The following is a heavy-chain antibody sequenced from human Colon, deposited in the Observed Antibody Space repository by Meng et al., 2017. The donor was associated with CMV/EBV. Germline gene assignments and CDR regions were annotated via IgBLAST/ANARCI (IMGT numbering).Heavy chain of an antibody. CDR2: ISTSSGST. CDR1: GYSFTTYA. J-gene: IGHJ5*02. D-gene: IGHD3-16*01. V-gene: IGHV1-2*02. Sequence: ASVKVSCKASGYSFTTYALSWVRQAPGQGLEWMGWISTSSGSTIYAQKFQGRVTMARDTSISTAYMELNSLTSDDTAVYYCARESYDTSTWLDPWGQGTLVTVSS. CDR3: ARESYDTSTWLDP.